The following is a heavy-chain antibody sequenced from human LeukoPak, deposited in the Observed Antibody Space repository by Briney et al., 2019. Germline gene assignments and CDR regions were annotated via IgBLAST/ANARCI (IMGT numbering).Heavy chain of an antibody. J-gene: IGHJ4*02. CDR1: GFTFSSYS. V-gene: IGHV3-21*01. Sequence: GGSLRLSCAASGFTFSSYSMNWVRQAPGKVLEWVSSISSSSSYIYYADSVKGRFTITRDNAKNSLHLRMNSLRAEDTAVDYCARHLGYCSGGSCYPFDYWGQGTLVTVSS. CDR2: ISSSSSYI. D-gene: IGHD2-15*01. CDR3: ARHLGYCSGGSCYPFDY.